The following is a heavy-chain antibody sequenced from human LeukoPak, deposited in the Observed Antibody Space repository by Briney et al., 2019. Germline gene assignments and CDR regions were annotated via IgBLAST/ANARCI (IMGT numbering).Heavy chain of an antibody. J-gene: IGHJ4*02. CDR1: GLTFSTYW. D-gene: IGHD1-26*01. CDR3: AREARVGGALQY. Sequence: GGSLRLSCAASGLTFSTYWMHWVRQAPGKGLAWVARINPDGSIRTYANSVQGRVTISRDTAKDTLFLQMNSLRAEGTAVYYCAREARVGGALQYWGQGTPVTVSS. V-gene: IGHV3-74*03. CDR2: INPDGSIR.